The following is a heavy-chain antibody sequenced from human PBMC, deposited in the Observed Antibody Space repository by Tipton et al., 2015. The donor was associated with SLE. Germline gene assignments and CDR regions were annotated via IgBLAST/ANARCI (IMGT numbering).Heavy chain of an antibody. J-gene: IGHJ4*02. V-gene: IGHV4-59*12. CDR3: ARDVAAEFDY. CDR2: IYHSGST. CDR1: GASISGYF. Sequence: TLSLTCIVSGASISGYFWSWIRQPPGKGLEWIGYIYHSGSTNYSTSLERRVSISVDTSKEQFSLKMTSVTAADTAVYYCARDVAAEFDYWGQGTLVTVSS. D-gene: IGHD6-13*01.